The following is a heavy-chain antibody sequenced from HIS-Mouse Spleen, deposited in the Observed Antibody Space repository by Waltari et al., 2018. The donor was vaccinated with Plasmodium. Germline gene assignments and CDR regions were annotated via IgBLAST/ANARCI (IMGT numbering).Heavy chain of an antibody. CDR1: GFTFSGYA. CDR2: ISYDGSNK. J-gene: IGHJ4*02. V-gene: IGHV3-30*04. D-gene: IGHD3-10*01. Sequence: QVQLVESGGGVVQPGRSLRLSCAASGFTFSGYAMHWVRQAPGKGLEGVAVISYDGSNKYYTDSVKCRFTISRDNSKNTLYLQMNSLRAEDTAVYYCALSGHWGQGTLVTVSS. CDR3: ALSGH.